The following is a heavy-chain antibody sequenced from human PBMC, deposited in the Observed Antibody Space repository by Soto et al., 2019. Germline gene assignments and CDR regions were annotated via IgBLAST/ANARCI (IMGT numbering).Heavy chain of an antibody. CDR3: AREGHYGLGHYFDY. CDR2: LYNAGST. Sequence: SETLSLTCTVSGGSISRYYWSWIRQPPGKGLEWIGYLYNAGSTIYNPSLKSRVTISVDMSQNQFSLNLNYVTAADTAVYYCAREGHYGLGHYFDYWGQGTLVTVSS. V-gene: IGHV4-59*01. J-gene: IGHJ4*02. CDR1: GGSISRYY. D-gene: IGHD4-17*01.